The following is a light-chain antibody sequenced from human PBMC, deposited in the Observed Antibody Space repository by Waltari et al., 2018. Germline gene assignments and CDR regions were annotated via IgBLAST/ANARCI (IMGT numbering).Light chain of an antibody. CDR1: QSLLHSNGNTY. CDR2: GGS. V-gene: IGKV2-40*01. J-gene: IGKJ4*01. Sequence: DIVMTQTPLSLPITPGEPASISCRSSQSLLHSNGNTYLHWYLQKPGQSPHLLIYGGSNRAYGVPDRFSGSGSGTDFTLKISKVEAEDVGVYYCVQTIAFPLTFGGGTKVEIK. CDR3: VQTIAFPLT.